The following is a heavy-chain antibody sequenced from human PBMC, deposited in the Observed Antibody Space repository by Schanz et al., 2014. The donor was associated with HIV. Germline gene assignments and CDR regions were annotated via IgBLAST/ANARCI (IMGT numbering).Heavy chain of an antibody. J-gene: IGHJ4*02. V-gene: IGHV1-69*06. Sequence: QVQLVQSGAEVKKPGSSVKVSCKASGGTFMTYAISWVRQAPGQGLEWMGGIIPVFGTTNYAQKFQGRVTITADKSTSTAYMELSSLRSEDTAVYYCANEGLTGFIDYWGQGTLVTVSS. D-gene: IGHD6-25*01. CDR2: IIPVFGTT. CDR1: GGTFMTYA. CDR3: ANEGLTGFIDY.